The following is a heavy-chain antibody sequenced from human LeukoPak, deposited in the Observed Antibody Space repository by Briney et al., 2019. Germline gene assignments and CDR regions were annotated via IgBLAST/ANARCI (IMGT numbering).Heavy chain of an antibody. CDR2: IRYDGGIK. J-gene: IGHJ4*02. CDR3: TKPASGSARERFEY. CDR1: GFTFSSSG. V-gene: IGHV3-30*02. D-gene: IGHD1-26*01. Sequence: PGRPLRLSCAASGFTFSSSGMHWVCQAPGQGLEWVAYIRYDGGIKHHADSVKGRFTVSRDSSKNTLYLQMNSLRPEDTAVYYCTKPASGSARERFEYWGQGTLVTVSS.